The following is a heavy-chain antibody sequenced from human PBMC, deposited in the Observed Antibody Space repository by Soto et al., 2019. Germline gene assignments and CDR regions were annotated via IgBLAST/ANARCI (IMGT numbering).Heavy chain of an antibody. J-gene: IGHJ5*02. CDR2: IYYSGST. V-gene: IGHV4-30-4*01. Sequence: QVQLQESGPGLVKPSQTLSLTCTVSGGSISSGDYYWSWIRQPPGKGLEWIGYIYYSGSTYYNPSLKSRVTLSVDTSKTQFSLKLSSVTAAATAVYYCARERPDGSRLDPWGQGTLVTVSS. CDR3: ARERPDGSRLDP. CDR1: GGSISSGDYY. D-gene: IGHD6-13*01.